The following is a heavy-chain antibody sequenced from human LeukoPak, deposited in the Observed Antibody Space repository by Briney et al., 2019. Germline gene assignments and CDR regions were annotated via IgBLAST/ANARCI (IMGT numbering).Heavy chain of an antibody. CDR3: ARGDGYNFFDY. Sequence: GGSLRLSCAVSGFSVTNNYMSWVRQAPGKGLEWVSVFYVGGATYYADSVKGRFTISRGNSENTLYLQMKSLRAEDTAVYYCARGDGYNFFDYWGQGTLVTVSS. CDR1: GFSVTNNY. J-gene: IGHJ4*02. V-gene: IGHV3-53*01. CDR2: FYVGGAT. D-gene: IGHD5-24*01.